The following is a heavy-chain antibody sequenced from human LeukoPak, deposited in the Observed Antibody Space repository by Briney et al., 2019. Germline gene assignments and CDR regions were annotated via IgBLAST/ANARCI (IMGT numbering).Heavy chain of an antibody. CDR2: ISYDGSNK. D-gene: IGHD3-22*01. Sequence: GGSLRLSCAASGFTFSSYAMHWVRQAPGKGLEWVAVISYDGSNKYYADSVKGRFTISRDNSKNTLYLQMNSLRAEDTAVYYCARGYDSSGYSSPLVYWGQGTLVTVSS. V-gene: IGHV3-30-3*01. CDR3: ARGYDSSGYSSPLVY. J-gene: IGHJ4*02. CDR1: GFTFSSYA.